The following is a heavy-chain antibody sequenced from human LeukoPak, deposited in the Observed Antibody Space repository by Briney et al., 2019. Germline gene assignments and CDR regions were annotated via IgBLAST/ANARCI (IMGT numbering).Heavy chain of an antibody. CDR1: GGSISTYC. CDR2: MYYSGSS. V-gene: IGHV4-59*01. D-gene: IGHD5-24*01. Sequence: SETLSLACSVSGGSISTYCWSWIRQSPGKGLEWIGYMYYSGSSTYNPSLKSRVTISGDRSKNQFSLKVYSVTAADTAVYYCARGDGYNLGYWGQGTLVTVSS. CDR3: ARGDGYNLGY. J-gene: IGHJ4*02.